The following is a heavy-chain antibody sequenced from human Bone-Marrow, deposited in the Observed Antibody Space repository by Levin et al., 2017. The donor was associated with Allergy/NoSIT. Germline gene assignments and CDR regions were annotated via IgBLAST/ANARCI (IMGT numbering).Heavy chain of an antibody. J-gene: IGHJ4*02. D-gene: IGHD3-16*01. Sequence: GGSLRLSCAASGFIFPNYGMTWVRQAPGKGLEWVSAISMSGSSTDYADSVQGRFTISRDNRRDTLYLQMHSLRPEGTAIYLCVRGSTAPDYWGQGTLVTVSS. V-gene: IGHV3-23*01. CDR3: VRGSTAPDY. CDR2: ISMSGSST. CDR1: GFIFPNYG.